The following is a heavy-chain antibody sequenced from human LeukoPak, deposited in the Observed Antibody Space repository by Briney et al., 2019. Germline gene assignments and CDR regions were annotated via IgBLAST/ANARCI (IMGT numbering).Heavy chain of an antibody. D-gene: IGHD4-17*01. J-gene: IGHJ5*02. Sequence: GGSLRLSCEASGLTFSTNDFHWVRQATGKGLEWVSGVGSAGDIYYANSVKGRFTLPREVAKNSLFLQMNSLRVEDTAVYYCTRGHYVGFDPWGQGVLVTVSS. V-gene: IGHV3-13*01. CDR2: VGSAGDI. CDR3: TRGHYVGFDP. CDR1: GLTFSTND.